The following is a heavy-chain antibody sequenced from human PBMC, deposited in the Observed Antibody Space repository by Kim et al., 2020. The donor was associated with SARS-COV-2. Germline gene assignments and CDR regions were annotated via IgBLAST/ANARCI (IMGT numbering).Heavy chain of an antibody. CDR3: TRDEVPVVTPNHDAFDI. Sequence: VKGRFTISRDDSKSIAYLQMNSLKTEDTAVYYCTRDEVPVVTPNHDAFDIWGQGTMVTVSS. J-gene: IGHJ3*02. V-gene: IGHV3-49*02. D-gene: IGHD2-15*01.